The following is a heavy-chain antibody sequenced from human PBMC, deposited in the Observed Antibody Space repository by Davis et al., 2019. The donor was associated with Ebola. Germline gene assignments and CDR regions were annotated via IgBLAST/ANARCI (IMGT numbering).Heavy chain of an antibody. CDR3: AKSHDSLYYFDY. Sequence: SLKIPCAASGFTFDDYAMHWVRQAPGKGLEWVSGISWNSGSIGYADSVKGRFTISRHNAKNSLYLQMNSLRAEDTALYYCAKSHDSLYYFDYWGQGTLVTVSS. CDR2: ISWNSGSI. D-gene: IGHD2-21*02. V-gene: IGHV3-9*01. CDR1: GFTFDDYA. J-gene: IGHJ4*02.